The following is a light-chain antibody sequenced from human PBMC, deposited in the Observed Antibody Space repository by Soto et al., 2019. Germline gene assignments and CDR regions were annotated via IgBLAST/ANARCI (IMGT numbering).Light chain of an antibody. CDR2: AAS. CDR1: RSISLF. V-gene: IGKV1-39*01. J-gene: IGKJ1*01. CDR3: HQTDSIPET. Sequence: DLQMTQSPSSLSASVGDTVTITCRASRSISLFLNWYQQKPGKAPKLLIYAASNLHSGVPSRFSGSGSGTDFTLTISSLQPEDFATYYCHQTDSIPETFGQGTKVEIK.